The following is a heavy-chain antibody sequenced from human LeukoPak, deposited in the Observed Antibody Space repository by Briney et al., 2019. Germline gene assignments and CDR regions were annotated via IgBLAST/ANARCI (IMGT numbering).Heavy chain of an antibody. Sequence: ASVKVSCKASGYTLTYYYVYWVRQAPGQGLEWMGWINPNSGDTNYAQKFRGRVTMTRDTSISTAYMELSSLRSDDTAVYYCARAVAGTFGYYYYYMDVWGKGTTVTVSS. CDR1: GYTLTYYY. V-gene: IGHV1-2*02. D-gene: IGHD6-19*01. CDR3: ARAVAGTFGYYYYYMDV. CDR2: INPNSGDT. J-gene: IGHJ6*03.